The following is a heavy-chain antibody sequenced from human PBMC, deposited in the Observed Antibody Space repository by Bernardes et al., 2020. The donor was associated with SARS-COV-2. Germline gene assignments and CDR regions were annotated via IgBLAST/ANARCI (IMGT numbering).Heavy chain of an antibody. CDR3: ARERTERVVPAGMIQGNWFDP. CDR2: IIPILGIA. Sequence: SVKVSCKASGGTFSSYTISWVRQAPGQGLEWMGRIIPILGIANYAQKFQGRVTITADKSTSTAYMELSSLRSEDTAVYYCARERTERVVPAGMIQGNWFDPWGQRTLVTVSS. D-gene: IGHD2-2*01. J-gene: IGHJ5*02. CDR1: GGTFSSYT. V-gene: IGHV1-69*04.